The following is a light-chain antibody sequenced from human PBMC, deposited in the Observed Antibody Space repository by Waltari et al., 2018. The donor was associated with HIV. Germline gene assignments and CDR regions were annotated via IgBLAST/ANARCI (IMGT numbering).Light chain of an antibody. CDR3: GARDSSGKYVL. CDR1: SLTTYY. J-gene: IGLJ3*02. Sequence: SSELTQAPAVSVALGLTVKITCQGDSLTTYYARWYPPKPVHAPELVLHGRDNRPSGIPDRVSGSSSGNTASLTITGAQAEDEADYYCGARDSSGKYVLFGGGTKLTVL. V-gene: IGLV3-19*01. CDR2: GRD.